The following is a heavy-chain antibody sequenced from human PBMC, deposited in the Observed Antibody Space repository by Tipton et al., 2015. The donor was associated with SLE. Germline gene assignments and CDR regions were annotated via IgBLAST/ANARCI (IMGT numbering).Heavy chain of an antibody. CDR2: IYYSGST. Sequence: TLSLTCTVSGGSISSHYWSWIRQPPGKGLEWIGYIYYSGSTNYNPSLKSRVTISVDTSKNQFSLKLSSVTAADTAVYYCAKMARAFDIWGQGTMVTVSS. V-gene: IGHV4-59*11. J-gene: IGHJ3*02. CDR3: AKMARAFDI. CDR1: GGSISSHY. D-gene: IGHD2-8*01.